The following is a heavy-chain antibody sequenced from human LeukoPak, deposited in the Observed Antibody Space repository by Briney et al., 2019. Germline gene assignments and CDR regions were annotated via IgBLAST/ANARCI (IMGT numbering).Heavy chain of an antibody. J-gene: IGHJ3*02. V-gene: IGHV1-18*01. CDR2: ISAYNGDT. CDR1: GYTFNNYD. Sequence: ASVKVSCKASGYTFNNYDITWVRQAPGQGLEWLGWISAYNGDTKYAQSLQGRVTMTTDTSTNTAYMELRSLRSDDTAIYCCARFPLSRGFDIWGQGTMVTVSS. D-gene: IGHD2/OR15-2a*01. CDR3: ARFPLSRGFDI.